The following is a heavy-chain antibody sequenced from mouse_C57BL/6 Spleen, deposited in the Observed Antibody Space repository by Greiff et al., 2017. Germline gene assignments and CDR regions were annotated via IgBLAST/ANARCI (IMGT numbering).Heavy chain of an antibody. V-gene: IGHV1-69*01. CDR1: GYTFTSYW. J-gene: IGHJ4*01. Sequence: VQLQQPGAELVMPGASVKLSCKASGYTFTSYWMHWVKQRPGQGLEWIGEIDPSDSYTNYNQKFKGKSTLTVDKSSSTAYMQLSSLTSEDSAVYYCARERPAAMDYWGQGTSVTVSS. CDR3: ARERPAAMDY. CDR2: IDPSDSYT.